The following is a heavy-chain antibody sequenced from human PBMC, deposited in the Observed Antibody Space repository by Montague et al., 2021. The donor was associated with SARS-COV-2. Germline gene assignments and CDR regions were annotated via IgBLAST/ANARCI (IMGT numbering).Heavy chain of an antibody. J-gene: IGHJ4*02. V-gene: IGHV4-34*01. CDR2: INHSGST. CDR3: AGGSRQWLVRPPHYYYFDY. Sequence: SETLSLTCAVYGGSFSGCYWSWIRQPPGKGLEWIGEINHSGSTNYNPSLKSRVTISVDTSKNQFSLKLSSVTAADTAVYYCAGGSRQWLVRPPHYYYFDYWGQGTLVTGPS. CDR1: GGSFSGCY. D-gene: IGHD6-19*01.